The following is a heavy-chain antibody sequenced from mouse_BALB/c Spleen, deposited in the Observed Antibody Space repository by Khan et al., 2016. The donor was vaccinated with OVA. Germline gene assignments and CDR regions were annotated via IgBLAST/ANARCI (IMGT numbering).Heavy chain of an antibody. J-gene: IGHJ2*01. V-gene: IGHV5-9-3*01. Sequence: EVELVESGGDLVKPGGSLKLSCAASGFTFSTYAMSWVRQTPEKRLEWVATIGSGGSYTYYPDSVKGRFTISRDNAKNTLYLQMSSLRSEDTAIYFCARVYFGYHDYWGQGTTLTVCS. CDR1: GFTFSTYA. D-gene: IGHD2-2*01. CDR2: IGSGGSYT. CDR3: ARVYFGYHDY.